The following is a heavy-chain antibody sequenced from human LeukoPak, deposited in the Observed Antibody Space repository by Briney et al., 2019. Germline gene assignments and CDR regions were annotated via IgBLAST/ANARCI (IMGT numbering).Heavy chain of an antibody. D-gene: IGHD6-13*01. CDR3: AKDLSSRGGYFDY. J-gene: IGHJ4*02. CDR2: ISGSGGST. V-gene: IGHV3-23*01. CDR1: GFTFSSYA. Sequence: VGSLRLSCAASGFTFSSYAMSWVRQAPGKGLEWVSAISGSGGSTYYADSVKGRFTISRDNSKNTLYLQMNSLRAEDTAVYYCAKDLSSRGGYFDYWGQGTLVTVSS.